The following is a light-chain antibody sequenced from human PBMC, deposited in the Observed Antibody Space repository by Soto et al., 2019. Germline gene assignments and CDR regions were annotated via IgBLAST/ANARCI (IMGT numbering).Light chain of an antibody. V-gene: IGKV1-5*03. Sequence: DIQMTQSPSTLSTSVGDRVTITCRASQSISAWLAWYQQKPGKAPKLLIYKASSLESGVPSRFSGSGSGTEFTLTISRLQPEDCANYYCQQYQRDSRTFGQGTKVEIK. J-gene: IGKJ1*01. CDR3: QQYQRDSRT. CDR2: KAS. CDR1: QSISAW.